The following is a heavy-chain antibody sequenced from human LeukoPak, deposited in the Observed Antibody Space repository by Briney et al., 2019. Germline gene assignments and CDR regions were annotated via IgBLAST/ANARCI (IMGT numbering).Heavy chain of an antibody. CDR1: GFTFSSYA. D-gene: IGHD5-12*01. V-gene: IGHV3-23*01. CDR3: AKEAGYSGYDYPDY. CDR2: ISGSGYST. J-gene: IGHJ4*02. Sequence: GTSLRLSCAASGFTFSSYAMSWVRQAPGKGVEWVSAISGSGYSTYYADSVKGRFTISRDNSKNTLYLQMNSLRAEDTAVYYCAKEAGYSGYDYPDYWGQGTLVTVSS.